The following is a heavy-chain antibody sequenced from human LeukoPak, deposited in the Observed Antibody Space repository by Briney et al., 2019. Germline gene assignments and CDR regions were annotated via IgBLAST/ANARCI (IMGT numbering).Heavy chain of an antibody. Sequence: GGSLRLSCAASGFTFSNYWMHWVRQAPGKGLVWVSRIHSDGSSTTYADSVKGRFTISRDNAKNTLYLQMNSLRAEDTAVYYCAKGGSKAPDYWGQGTPVTVSS. CDR3: AKGGSKAPDY. CDR2: IHSDGSST. CDR1: GFTFSNYW. D-gene: IGHD4-11*01. J-gene: IGHJ4*02. V-gene: IGHV3-74*01.